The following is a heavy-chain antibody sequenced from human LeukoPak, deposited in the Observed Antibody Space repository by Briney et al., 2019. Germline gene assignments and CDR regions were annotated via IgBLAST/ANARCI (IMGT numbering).Heavy chain of an antibody. CDR3: ARGDYRRWFDP. CDR1: GGSIGSYY. J-gene: IGHJ5*02. D-gene: IGHD4-17*01. V-gene: IGHV4-59*01. CDR2: IYYSGST. Sequence: PSETLSLTCTVSGGSIGSYYWSWIRQPPGKGLEWIGYIYYSGSTNYNPSLKSRVTISVDTSKNQFSLKLSSVTAADTAVYYCARGDYRRWFDPWGQGTLVTVSS.